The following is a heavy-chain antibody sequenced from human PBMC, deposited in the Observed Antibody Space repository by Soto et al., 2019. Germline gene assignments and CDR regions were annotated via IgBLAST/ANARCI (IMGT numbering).Heavy chain of an antibody. CDR2: MSPSSGNT. CDR3: ARVGGQLFGDHGMDV. V-gene: IGHV1-8*01. D-gene: IGHD3-10*01. CDR1: GYTFSTYE. J-gene: IGHJ6*02. Sequence: QVQLVQSGAEVKKPGASLKVSCKTSGYTFSTYEIHWVRKVPGQGLEWMGWMSPSSGNTGYVDQFRGRVTMTSNTSMTTAYMELSSLRSEDTGVYYCARVGGQLFGDHGMDVWGQGTTVTVSS.